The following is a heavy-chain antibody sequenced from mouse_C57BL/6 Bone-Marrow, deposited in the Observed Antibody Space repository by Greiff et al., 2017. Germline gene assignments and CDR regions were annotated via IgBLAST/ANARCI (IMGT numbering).Heavy chain of an antibody. CDR3: AREGLLRSLAMDY. CDR1: GYTFTSYW. Sequence: QVQLQQPGAELVKPGASVKLSCKASGYTFTSYWMQWVKQRPGQGLEWIGEIDPSDIYTNYNQKFKGKAPLTVDTSSSTAYMQLSSLTSEDSAVDYCAREGLLRSLAMDYWGQVTSVTVSS. CDR2: IDPSDIYT. D-gene: IGHD1-1*01. J-gene: IGHJ4*01. V-gene: IGHV1-50*01.